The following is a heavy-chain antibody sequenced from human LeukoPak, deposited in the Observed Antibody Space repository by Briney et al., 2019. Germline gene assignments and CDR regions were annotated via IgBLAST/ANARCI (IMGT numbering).Heavy chain of an antibody. D-gene: IGHD1-1*01. CDR3: ARSVGTSNLYYYYGMDV. J-gene: IGHJ6*02. Sequence: SETLSLTCTVSGGSISSSSYYWGWIRQPPGKGLEGIGSIYYSGGTYYNPSLKSRVTISVDTSKNQFSLKLSSVTAADTAVYYCARSVGTSNLYYYYGMDVWGQGTTVTVSS. CDR2: IYYSGGT. V-gene: IGHV4-39*01. CDR1: GGSISSSSYY.